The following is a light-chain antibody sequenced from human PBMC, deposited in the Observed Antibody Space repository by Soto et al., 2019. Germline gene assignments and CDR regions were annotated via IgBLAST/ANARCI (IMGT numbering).Light chain of an antibody. CDR3: SSYTTISTYV. V-gene: IGLV2-14*01. J-gene: IGLJ1*01. CDR1: SRDVGGYNY. CDR2: DVR. Sequence: TQPPPPSGSPGQSIPLSCTGTSRDVGGYNYVSWYQQHPGKAPKLMIYDVRNRPSGVSNRFSGSKSVNTASLTISGLQAEDEADYYCSSYTTISTYVFGTGTKVTVL.